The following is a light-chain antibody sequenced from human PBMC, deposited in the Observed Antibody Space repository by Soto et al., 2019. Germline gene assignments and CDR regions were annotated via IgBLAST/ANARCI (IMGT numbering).Light chain of an antibody. CDR1: QSISSSY. CDR3: HQYGSSSYT. V-gene: IGKV3-20*01. J-gene: IGKJ2*01. Sequence: EIVLTQSPGTLSLSPGERATLSCRASQSISSSYLAWYQQKPGQAPRLLIYAASSRATGIPDRFSGSGSGTDFTLTISRLAPEYFAVYYCHQYGSSSYTFGQGTQLEIK. CDR2: AAS.